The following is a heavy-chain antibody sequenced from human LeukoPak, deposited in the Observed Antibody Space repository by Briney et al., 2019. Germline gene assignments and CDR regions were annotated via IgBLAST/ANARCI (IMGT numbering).Heavy chain of an antibody. CDR1: GGSISSSNW. CDR2: IYHSGST. V-gene: IGHV4-4*02. CDR3: ARDPGGYSGYGRGYYFDF. D-gene: IGHD5-12*01. J-gene: IGHJ4*02. Sequence: SGTLPLTCAVSGGSISSSNWWSWVRQPPGKGLEWIGEIYHSGSTNYNPSLKSRVTMSVDKSKKQYSLKLSSVTAADTAVYYCARDPGGYSGYGRGYYFDFWGQGTLVTVSS.